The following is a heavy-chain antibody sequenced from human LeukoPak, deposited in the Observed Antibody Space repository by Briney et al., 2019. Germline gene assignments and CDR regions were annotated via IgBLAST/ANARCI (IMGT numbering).Heavy chain of an antibody. V-gene: IGHV4-4*07. CDR2: IYTSGST. J-gene: IGHJ6*03. Sequence: NPSETLSLTCTVSGGSISSYYWSWIRQPAGKGLEWIGRIYTSGSTNYNPSLKSRVTISVDTSKNQFSLKLSSVTAADTAVYYCARDFYGGKGPHYYYMDVWGKGTTVTVSS. CDR3: ARDFYGGKGPHYYYMDV. CDR1: GGSISSYY. D-gene: IGHD4-23*01.